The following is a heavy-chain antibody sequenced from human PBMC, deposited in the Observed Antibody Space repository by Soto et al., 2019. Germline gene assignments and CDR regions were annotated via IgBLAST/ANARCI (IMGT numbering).Heavy chain of an antibody. D-gene: IGHD2-21*01. CDR1: GFSLTTGGVG. J-gene: IGHJ6*02. CDR3: IYRRASWDYHGLDV. Sequence: SGPTLVNPTQTLTLTCTFSGFSLTTGGVGVGWIRQPPGRSLEWLAVIYWNDDRRRSPSLENRLTITKDTSKNQVVLTMTNMDPVDTATYYCIYRRASWDYHGLDVWGQGTPVTVSS. V-gene: IGHV2-5*01. CDR2: IYWNDDR.